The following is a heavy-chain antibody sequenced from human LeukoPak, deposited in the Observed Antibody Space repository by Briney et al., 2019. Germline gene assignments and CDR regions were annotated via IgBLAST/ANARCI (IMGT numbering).Heavy chain of an antibody. J-gene: IGHJ5*02. CDR3: AAYLVYCRGGSCHGWFDP. CDR2: ISSSGGST. CDR1: GFTFSSYA. V-gene: IGHV3-23*01. D-gene: IGHD2-15*01. Sequence: GGSLRLSCAASGFTFSSYAMSWVRQAPGKGLEWVSDISSSGGSTYYADSVKGRFTISRDNPKNTLYLQMNSLRAEDTAVYYCAAYLVYCRGGSCHGWFDPWGQGTLVTVSS.